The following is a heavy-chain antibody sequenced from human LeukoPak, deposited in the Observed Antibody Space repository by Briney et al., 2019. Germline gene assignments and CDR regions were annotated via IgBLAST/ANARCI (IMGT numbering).Heavy chain of an antibody. CDR1: GYSISSGYY. J-gene: IGHJ5*02. V-gene: IGHV4-38-2*01. Sequence: PSETLSPTCAVSGYSISSGYYWGWIRQPPGRGLEWIGSINHSGNTYCNPSLKSRVAISIDTSKNDFSLKVTSVTAADTAVYFCARQDTAMVKGWFDPWGQGTLVTVSS. CDR2: INHSGNT. D-gene: IGHD5-18*01. CDR3: ARQDTAMVKGWFDP.